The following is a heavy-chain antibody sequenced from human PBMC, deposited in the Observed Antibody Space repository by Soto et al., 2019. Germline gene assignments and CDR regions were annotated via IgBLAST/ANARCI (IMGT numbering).Heavy chain of an antibody. Sequence: QVQLVQSGAEVKKPGASVKVSCKASGYTFTSYAMQWVRQAPGQRLEWMGWINAGNGNTKYSQKFQGRVTITRDTPASTANMELSSLRSEDTAVYYCARGPGGPDGPGDHWGQGTLVTVSS. D-gene: IGHD2-15*01. CDR2: INAGNGNT. CDR1: GYTFTSYA. V-gene: IGHV1-3*01. CDR3: ARGPGGPDGPGDH. J-gene: IGHJ4*02.